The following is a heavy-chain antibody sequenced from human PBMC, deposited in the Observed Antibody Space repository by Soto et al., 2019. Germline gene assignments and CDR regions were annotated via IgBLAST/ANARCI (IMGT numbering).Heavy chain of an antibody. CDR1: GFTFSTYE. CDR3: AREGSDDTFDI. CDR2: ISSSGTSI. J-gene: IGHJ3*02. V-gene: IGHV3-48*03. D-gene: IGHD1-26*01. Sequence: ESGGGLVQPGGSLRLSCAASGFTFSTYEMNWVRQAPGKGLEWVSYISSSGTSIYYADSVKGRFTMSRDNAKNSLYLQMNSLRGEDTAVYYCAREGSDDTFDIWGQGTMVTVSS.